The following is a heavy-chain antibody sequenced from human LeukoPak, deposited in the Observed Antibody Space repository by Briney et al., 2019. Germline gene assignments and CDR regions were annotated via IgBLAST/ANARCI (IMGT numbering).Heavy chain of an antibody. V-gene: IGHV4-39*07. CDR1: GGSISSSSYY. J-gene: IGHJ5*02. Sequence: SETLSLTCTVSGGSISSSSYYWGWIRQPPGKGLEWIGSIYYSGSTNYNPSLKSRVTISVDTSKNQFSLKLSSVTAADTAVYYCAREVPTGDWFDPWGQGTLVTVSS. CDR2: IYYSGST. CDR3: AREVPTGDWFDP.